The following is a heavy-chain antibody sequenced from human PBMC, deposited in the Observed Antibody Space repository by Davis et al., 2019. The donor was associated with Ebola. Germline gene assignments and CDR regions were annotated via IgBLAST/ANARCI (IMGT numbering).Heavy chain of an antibody. D-gene: IGHD3-3*01. CDR2: VSHSERER. Sequence: GESLKISCAASGFTFRNYAMHWVRQAPGKGLEWVAVVSHSERERFYADSVKGRFTISRDNSENTLYLQMSSLTVDDMAVYYCVRAVFHEVLDYWGQGTPVTVSS. CDR3: VRAVFHEVLDY. J-gene: IGHJ4*02. CDR1: GFTFRNYA. V-gene: IGHV3-30*04.